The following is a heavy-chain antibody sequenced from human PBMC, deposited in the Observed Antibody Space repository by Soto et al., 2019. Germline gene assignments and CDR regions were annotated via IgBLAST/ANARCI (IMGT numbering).Heavy chain of an antibody. CDR1: GGSMTSGDQY. V-gene: IGHV4-31*02. Sequence: SETLSLTSIVTGGSMTSGDQYWTWIRHRHGEGLEWFGYLHQWGCLYYNPSLKSRASMSVATSTTKLSLTQSSVPAAGTAVCLLARERPQLPGINVDVWGQGATVTVSS. CDR2: LHQWGCL. J-gene: IGHJ6*02. D-gene: IGHD1-7*01. CDR3: ARERPQLPGINVDV.